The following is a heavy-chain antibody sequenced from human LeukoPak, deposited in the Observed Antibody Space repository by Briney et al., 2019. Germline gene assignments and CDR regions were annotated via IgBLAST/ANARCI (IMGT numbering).Heavy chain of an antibody. CDR2: ISGSGGST. Sequence: GGSLRLSCAASGFTFSSYAMSWVRQAPGKGLEWVSAISGSGGSTYYADSVKGRFTISRDNSKNTLYLQMNSLRAEVTVVYYCGNDFMVGGVMFVNYYGMDVWGNGTTVTVSS. J-gene: IGHJ6*04. CDR3: GNDFMVGGVMFVNYYGMDV. CDR1: GFTFSSYA. D-gene: IGHD3-10*01. V-gene: IGHV3-23*01.